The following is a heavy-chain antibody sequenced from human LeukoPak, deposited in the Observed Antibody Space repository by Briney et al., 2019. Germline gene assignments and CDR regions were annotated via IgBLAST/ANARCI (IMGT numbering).Heavy chain of an antibody. CDR1: GYTFTSYA. CDR3: VRPNVLRFLEWLSPNWFDP. D-gene: IGHD3-3*01. V-gene: IGHV1-3*01. CDR2: INAGNGNT. J-gene: IGHJ5*02. Sequence: GASVKVSCKASGYTFTSYAMRWVRQAPGQRLEWMGWINAGNGNTKYSQKFQGRVTITRDTSASTAYMELSSLRSEDTAVYYCVRPNVLRFLEWLSPNWFDPWGQGTLVTVSS.